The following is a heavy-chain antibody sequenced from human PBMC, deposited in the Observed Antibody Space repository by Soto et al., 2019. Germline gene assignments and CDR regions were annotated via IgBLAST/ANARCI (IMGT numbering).Heavy chain of an antibody. CDR3: ARVSSIAARRSFDS. V-gene: IGHV1-8*01. CDR2: LNPYNGKT. D-gene: IGHD6-6*01. CDR1: GYTFTSHD. Sequence: QVQLVQSGTEVKTPGASVKVSCKASGYTFTSHDINWVRQATGQGLDWMGWLNPYNGKTAYAQRFQGRVTMTWNDTTGTVYLELSSLRSEDTAMYYCARVSSIAARRSFDSWGQGTLVTVSS. J-gene: IGHJ4*02.